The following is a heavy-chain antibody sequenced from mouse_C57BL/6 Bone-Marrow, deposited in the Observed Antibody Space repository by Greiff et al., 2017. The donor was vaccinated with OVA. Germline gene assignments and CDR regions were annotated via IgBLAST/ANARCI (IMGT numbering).Heavy chain of an antibody. CDR1: GSAFRRSW. D-gene: IGHD2-12*01. J-gene: IGHJ2*01. CDR3: ATGPIESYFDY. Sequence: QVQLQQSGAELVKPGASVKISCKASGSAFRRSWLNWLKQRPGKGLALIGQIYPGDGDTNYNGKFKGKATLTADKSSSTAYMQLSSLTSEDSAVYFCATGPIESYFDYWGQGTTLTVSS. CDR2: IYPGDGDT. V-gene: IGHV1-80*01.